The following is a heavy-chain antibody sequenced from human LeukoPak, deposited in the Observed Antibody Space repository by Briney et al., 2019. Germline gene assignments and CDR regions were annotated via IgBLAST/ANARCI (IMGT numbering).Heavy chain of an antibody. CDR1: GFTFSSYG. CDR2: IWYDGSNK. D-gene: IGHD6-19*01. V-gene: IGHV3-33*01. CDR3: ASGIAVAQARYYGMDV. J-gene: IGHJ6*02. Sequence: GGSLRLSCAASGFTFSSYGMHWVRQAPGKGLEWVAVIWYDGSNKYYTDSVKGRFTISRDNSKNTLYLQMNSLRAEDTAVYYCASGIAVAQARYYGMDVWGQGTTVTVSS.